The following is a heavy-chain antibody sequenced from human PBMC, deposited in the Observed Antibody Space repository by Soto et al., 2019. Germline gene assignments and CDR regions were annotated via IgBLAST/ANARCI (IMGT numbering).Heavy chain of an antibody. CDR2: ISYDGSSK. CDR3: ARDGLYYDSSGYYDAGGIFDY. V-gene: IGHV3-30-3*01. D-gene: IGHD3-22*01. Sequence: GGSLRLSCAASGFTFSTYAMHWVRQAPGKGLEWVAVISYDGSSKYYADSVKGRFTISRDNSKNTLYLQMNSLRAEDTAVYYCARDGLYYDSSGYYDAGGIFDYWGQGTLVTVSS. CDR1: GFTFSTYA. J-gene: IGHJ4*02.